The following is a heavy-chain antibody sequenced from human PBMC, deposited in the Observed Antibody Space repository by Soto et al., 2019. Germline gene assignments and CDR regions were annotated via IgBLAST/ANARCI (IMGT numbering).Heavy chain of an antibody. D-gene: IGHD3-10*01. CDR3: AHRRGYYGSGSYSGMFWFDP. V-gene: IGHV2-5*02. CDR2: IYWDDDK. Sequence: SGPTLVNPTQTLTLTCTFSGFSLSTSGVAVGWIRQPPGKALEWLALIYWDDDKRYNPSLKSRLTITKDTSKNQVVLTMTNMKPVDTATYYCAHRRGYYGSGSYSGMFWFDPWGQGTLVTVSS. CDR1: GFSLSTSGVA. J-gene: IGHJ5*02.